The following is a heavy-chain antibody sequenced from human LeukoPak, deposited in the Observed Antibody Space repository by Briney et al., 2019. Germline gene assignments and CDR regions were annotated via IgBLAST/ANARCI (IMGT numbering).Heavy chain of an antibody. J-gene: IGHJ1*01. CDR3: ASTSGSSEYFQN. CDR1: GGSISSYY. D-gene: IGHD1-26*01. CDR2: IYYSGST. Sequence: SETLSLTCTVSGGSISSYYWSWIRQPPGKGLEWIGYIYYSGSTNYNPSLKSRVTISVDTSKNQFSLKLGSVTAADTAVYYCASTSGSSEYFQNWGQGTLVTVSS. V-gene: IGHV4-59*08.